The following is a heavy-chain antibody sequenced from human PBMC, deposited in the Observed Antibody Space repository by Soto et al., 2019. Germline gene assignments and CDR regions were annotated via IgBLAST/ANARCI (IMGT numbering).Heavy chain of an antibody. CDR1: GFTFYSSA. D-gene: IGHD1-26*01. CDR2: ISTTGGNT. J-gene: IGHJ4*02. V-gene: IGHV3-23*01. Sequence: GGSLRLSCAASGFTFYSSAMSWVRQAPGKGLEWVSAISTTGGNTIYADSVKGRFTISRDNSKNTLYLQMNRLRAEDTAIYYFASASGGSYHESRGLDSWGQGTRVTVSS. CDR3: ASASGGSYHESRGLDS.